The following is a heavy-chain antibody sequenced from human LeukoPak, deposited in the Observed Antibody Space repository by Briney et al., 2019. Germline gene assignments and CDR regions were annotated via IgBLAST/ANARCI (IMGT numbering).Heavy chain of an antibody. CDR1: GFTFSNYA. D-gene: IGHD1-26*01. V-gene: IGHV3-23*01. CDR3: AKTPIVGATKGGLDY. CDR2: ISGSGDNT. J-gene: IGHJ4*02. Sequence: GGSLRLSCAASGFTFSNYAMSWVRQAPGKGLEWVSAISGSGDNTYYADSVKGRFTISRDNSKNTLYLQMNSLRAEDTAVYYCAKTPIVGATKGGLDYWGQGTLVTVSS.